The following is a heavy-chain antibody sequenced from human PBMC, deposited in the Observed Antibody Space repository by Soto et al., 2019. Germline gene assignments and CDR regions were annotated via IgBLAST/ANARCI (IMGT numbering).Heavy chain of an antibody. CDR3: AREAYCGGDCYSEYFDY. D-gene: IGHD2-21*02. J-gene: IGHJ4*02. Sequence: QVQLVQSGAEVKKPGSSVKVSCKASGGTFSSYAISWVRQAPGQGLEWMGGIIPIFGTANYVQKFQGRVTITADESTSTAYMELSSLRSEDTAVYYCAREAYCGGDCYSEYFDYWGQGTLVTVSS. CDR2: IIPIFGTA. V-gene: IGHV1-69*01. CDR1: GGTFSSYA.